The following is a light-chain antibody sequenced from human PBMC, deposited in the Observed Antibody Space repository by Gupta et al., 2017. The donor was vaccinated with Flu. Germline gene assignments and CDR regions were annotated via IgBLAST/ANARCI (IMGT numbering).Light chain of an antibody. Sequence: QSALTQPASVSGSPGQSITISCTGTSSDVGGYNYVSWYQHHPVKAPKLMIYEVINRPSGVANRFSGSKSGNTASLTISGLKDEDEADYYCSSYTSSNSLEFGGGTKLTVL. CDR2: EVI. CDR3: SSYTSSNSLE. V-gene: IGLV2-14*01. CDR1: SSDVGGYNY. J-gene: IGLJ3*02.